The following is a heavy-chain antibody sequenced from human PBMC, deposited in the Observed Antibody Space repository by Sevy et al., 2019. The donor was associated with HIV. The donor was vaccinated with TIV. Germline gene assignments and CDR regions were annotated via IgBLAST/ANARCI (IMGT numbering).Heavy chain of an antibody. J-gene: IGHJ5*02. D-gene: IGHD3-3*01. CDR2: VSHTGDNI. V-gene: IGHV3-23*01. CDR3: AGRKVGDFWSGSLRGPWAGGPLFDD. Sequence: GGSLRLSCAASGFTFSTYAMTWVRQAPGKGLEWVSSVSHTGDNIYYADSVRGRFTISRDNSKSTLHLHMGSLRAEDTAVNYGAGRKVGDFWSGSLRGPWAGGPLFDDWGQGTLVTVSS. CDR1: GFTFSTYA.